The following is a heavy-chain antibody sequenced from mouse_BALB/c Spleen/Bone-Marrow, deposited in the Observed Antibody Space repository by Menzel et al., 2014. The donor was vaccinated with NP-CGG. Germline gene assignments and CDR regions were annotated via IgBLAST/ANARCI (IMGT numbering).Heavy chain of an antibody. J-gene: IGHJ1*01. Sequence: QVQLQQSGVELVKPGASVKLSCKASGYTFTSYDINWVRQRPEQGLEWIGWIFPGDSTTKYNEKFEGKATLSTDKSSSTVHMRLSRLTSEDSAVYFCVRSRLRDWYFDVWGAGTTVTISS. CDR3: VRSRLRDWYFDV. V-gene: IGHV1-85*01. D-gene: IGHD1-2*01. CDR2: IFPGDSTT. CDR1: GYTFTSYD.